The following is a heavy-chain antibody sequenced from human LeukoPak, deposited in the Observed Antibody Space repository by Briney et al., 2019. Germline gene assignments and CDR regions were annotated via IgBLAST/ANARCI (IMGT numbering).Heavy chain of an antibody. CDR1: GFVFSTYG. V-gene: IGHV3-30*02. CDR2: INYEGRNK. J-gene: IGHJ1*01. D-gene: IGHD1-14*01. Sequence: PGGSLRLSCAASGFVFSTYGMHWVRQAPGKGLEWVAFINYEGRNKYYVDSVRGRFTISRDNSKNTLYLQMNSLRAEDTAVYYCAKSIKAKGYFQHWGQGTLVTVSS. CDR3: AKSIKAKGYFQH.